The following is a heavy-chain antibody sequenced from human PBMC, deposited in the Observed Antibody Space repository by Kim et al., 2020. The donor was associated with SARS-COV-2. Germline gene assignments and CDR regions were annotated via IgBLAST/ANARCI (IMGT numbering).Heavy chain of an antibody. D-gene: IGHD5-18*01. CDR3: AEGVTAMVGDAFDI. CDR2: INAGNGNT. J-gene: IGHJ3*02. V-gene: IGHV1-3*01. Sequence: ASVKVSCKASGYTFTSYAMHWVRQAPGQRLEWMGWINAGNGNTKYSQKFQGRVTITRDTSASTAYMELSSLRSEDTAVYYCAEGVTAMVGDAFDIWGQGTMVTVSS. CDR1: GYTFTSYA.